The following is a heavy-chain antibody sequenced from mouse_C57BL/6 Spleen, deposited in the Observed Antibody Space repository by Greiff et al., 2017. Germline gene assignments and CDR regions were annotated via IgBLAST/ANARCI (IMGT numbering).Heavy chain of an antibody. CDR2: ISSGSSTI. J-gene: IGHJ3*01. Sequence: DVQLQESGGGLVKPGGSLKLSCAASGFTFSDYGMHWVRQAPEKGLEWVAYISSGSSTIYYADTVKGRFTISRDNAKNTLFLQMTSLRSEDTAMYYCARGEDYYGPFAYWGQGTLVTVSA. V-gene: IGHV5-17*01. CDR3: ARGEDYYGPFAY. CDR1: GFTFSDYG. D-gene: IGHD1-1*01.